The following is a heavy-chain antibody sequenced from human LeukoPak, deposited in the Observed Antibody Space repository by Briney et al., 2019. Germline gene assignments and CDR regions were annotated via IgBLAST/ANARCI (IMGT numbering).Heavy chain of an antibody. CDR3: ARDGLATIPVDY. J-gene: IGHJ4*02. Sequence: GGSLRLSCAASGVTFSSNWMHWVRQAPGKGLVWVSGIKSDGSTTSYADSVKGRFTISRDNAKNTLYLQMNSLRAEDTAIYYCARDGLATIPVDYWGQGTLVTVSS. V-gene: IGHV3-74*01. D-gene: IGHD5-12*01. CDR2: IKSDGSTT. CDR1: GVTFSSNW.